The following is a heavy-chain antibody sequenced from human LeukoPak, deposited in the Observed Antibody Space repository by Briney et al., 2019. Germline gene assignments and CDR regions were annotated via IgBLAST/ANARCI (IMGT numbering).Heavy chain of an antibody. CDR1: GFTFSNAW. Sequence: PGGSLRLSCAASGFTFSNAWMSWVRQAPGKGLEWVSYISTTGSSIYYADSVKGRFTISRDNVKNLLYLQMNSLRAEDTAVYYCARVQRGIAVALDYWGQGTLATVSS. J-gene: IGHJ4*02. CDR2: ISTTGSSI. CDR3: ARVQRGIAVALDY. D-gene: IGHD6-19*01. V-gene: IGHV3-11*04.